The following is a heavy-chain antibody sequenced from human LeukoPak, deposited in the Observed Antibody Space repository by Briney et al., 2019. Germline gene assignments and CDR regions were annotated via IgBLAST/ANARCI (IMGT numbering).Heavy chain of an antibody. V-gene: IGHV7-4-1*02. CDR1: GYTFTDYA. CDR3: ASCNDSSGYFAY. D-gene: IGHD3-22*01. J-gene: IGHJ4*02. CDR2: VNTNTGNP. Sequence: ASVTVSCKPSGYTFTDYAINWVRPAPGQGLEYMGWVNTNTGNPTYAQGFTGRFVFSSDSSVSTAYLQITSLKADDSAIYFCASCNDSSGYFAYWGQGTLVTVSS.